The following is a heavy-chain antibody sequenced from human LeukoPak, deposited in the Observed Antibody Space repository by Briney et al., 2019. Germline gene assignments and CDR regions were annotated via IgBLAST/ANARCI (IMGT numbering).Heavy chain of an antibody. J-gene: IGHJ3*02. V-gene: IGHV4-61*02. Sequence: PSQTLSLTCTVSGGSISSGSYYWSWIRQPAGKGLEWIGRIYTSGSTNYNPSLKSRVTISVDTSKNRFSLKLSSVTAADTAVYYCASSIAARDDAFDIWGQGTMVTVSS. CDR3: ASSIAARDDAFDI. CDR1: GGSISSGSYY. CDR2: IYTSGST. D-gene: IGHD6-6*01.